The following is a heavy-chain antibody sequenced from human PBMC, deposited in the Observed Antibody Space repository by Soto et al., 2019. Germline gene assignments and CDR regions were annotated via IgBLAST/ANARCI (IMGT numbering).Heavy chain of an antibody. Sequence: GGSLRLSCAASGFTFSSYAMSWVRQAPGKGLEWVPAISGSGGSTYYADSVKGRFTISRDNSKNTLYLQMNSLRAEDTAVYYCAKEGTMVQGYYYYGMDVWGQGTTVTVSS. J-gene: IGHJ6*02. CDR1: GFTFSSYA. CDR3: AKEGTMVQGYYYYGMDV. V-gene: IGHV3-23*01. D-gene: IGHD3-10*01. CDR2: ISGSGGST.